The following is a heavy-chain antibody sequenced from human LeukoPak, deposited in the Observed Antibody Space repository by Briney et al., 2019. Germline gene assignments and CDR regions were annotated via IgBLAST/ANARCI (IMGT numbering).Heavy chain of an antibody. CDR2: IIPIFGTA. CDR3: ARWAGIAQVPTALWEGPYDY. D-gene: IGHD1-26*01. Sequence: GASVKVSCKASGGTFSSYAISWVRQAPGQGLEWMGRIIPIFGTANYAQKFQGRVTITADKSTSTAYMELSSLRSEDTAVYFCARWAGIAQVPTALWEGPYDYWGQGTLVTVSS. V-gene: IGHV1-69*06. CDR1: GGTFSSYA. J-gene: IGHJ4*02.